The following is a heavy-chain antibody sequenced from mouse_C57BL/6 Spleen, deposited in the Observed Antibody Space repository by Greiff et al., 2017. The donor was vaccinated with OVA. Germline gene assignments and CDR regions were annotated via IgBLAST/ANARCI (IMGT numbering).Heavy chain of an antibody. CDR2: ISSGSSTI. CDR3: ARRVVAGAMDY. D-gene: IGHD1-1*01. V-gene: IGHV5-17*01. Sequence: EVQVVESGGGLVKPGGSLKLSCAASGFTFSDYGMHWVRQAPEKGLEWVAYISSGSSTIYYADTVKGRFTISRDNAKNTLFLQMTSLRSEDTAMYYCARRVVAGAMDYWGQGTSVTVSS. J-gene: IGHJ4*01. CDR1: GFTFSDYG.